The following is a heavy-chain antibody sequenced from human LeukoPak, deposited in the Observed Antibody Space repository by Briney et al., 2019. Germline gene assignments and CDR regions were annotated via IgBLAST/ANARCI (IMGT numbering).Heavy chain of an antibody. V-gene: IGHV4-30-2*01. Sequence: SQTLSLTCTVSGGSISSGGYYWSWIRQPPGKGLEWIGYIYHSGSTYYNPSLKSRVTISVDRSKNQFSLKLSSVTAADTAVYYCARDGAFAMDVWGQGTTVTVSS. J-gene: IGHJ6*02. CDR2: IYHSGST. CDR3: ARDGAFAMDV. CDR1: GGSISSGGYY.